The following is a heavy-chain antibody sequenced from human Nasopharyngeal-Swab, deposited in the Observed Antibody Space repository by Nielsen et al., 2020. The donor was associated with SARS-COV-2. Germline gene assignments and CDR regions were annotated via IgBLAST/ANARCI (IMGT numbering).Heavy chain of an antibody. J-gene: IGHJ4*02. V-gene: IGHV3-23*01. Sequence: GGSLRLSCAASGFTFSGYAMSWVRQAPGKGLEWVSGINSPGGTYYRDSVKGRFTISKDNSQNTLYLQMDSLRAEDTAIYYCAKKPGGRYCSGGSCYYRDWGQGTLVTVSS. CDR2: INSPGGT. D-gene: IGHD2-15*01. CDR3: AKKPGGRYCSGGSCYYRD. CDR1: GFTFSGYA.